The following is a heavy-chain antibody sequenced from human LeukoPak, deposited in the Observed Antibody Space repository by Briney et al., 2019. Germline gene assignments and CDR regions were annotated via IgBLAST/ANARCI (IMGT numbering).Heavy chain of an antibody. CDR2: IIPIRDIT. D-gene: IGHD2-15*01. V-gene: IGHV1-69*04. CDR3: AREALGHCAAGTCPSWYFDL. CDR1: GGTFSSYA. Sequence: SVKVSCKTSGGTFSSYAITWVRQAPGQGLEWMGRIIPIRDITNYAQKFQGRVTFTADKSTSTAYMDLSSLRSEDTAVYYCAREALGHCAAGTCPSWYFDLWGRGTLVTVSS. J-gene: IGHJ2*01.